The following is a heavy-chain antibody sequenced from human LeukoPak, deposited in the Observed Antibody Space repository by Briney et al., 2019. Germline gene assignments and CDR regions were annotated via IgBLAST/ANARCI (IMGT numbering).Heavy chain of an antibody. V-gene: IGHV3-30*02. CDR1: GFTFSSYG. J-gene: IGHJ6*03. CDR2: IRYDGSNK. Sequence: GGSLRLSCAASGFTFSSYGMHWVRQAPGKGLEWVAFIRYDGSNKYYADSVKGRFTISRDNSKNTLYLQMNSLRAEDTAVYYCAKTGSSVMGATTYYYYYMDVWGKGTTVTVSS. CDR3: AKTGSSVMGATTYYYYYMDV. D-gene: IGHD1-26*01.